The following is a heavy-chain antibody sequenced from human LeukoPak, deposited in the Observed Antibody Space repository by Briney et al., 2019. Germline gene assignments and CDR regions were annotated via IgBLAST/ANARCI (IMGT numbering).Heavy chain of an antibody. V-gene: IGHV4-31*03. Sequence: SETLSLTCTVSRGSTSSGGYYWSWIRQHPGKGLEWIGYIYYSGSTYYNPSLKSRVTMSVDTSKNQFSLKLSSVTAADTAVYYCARGQGYSSGWYNFDYWGQGTLVTVSS. CDR1: RGSTSSGGYY. CDR3: ARGQGYSSGWYNFDY. J-gene: IGHJ4*02. CDR2: IYYSGST. D-gene: IGHD6-19*01.